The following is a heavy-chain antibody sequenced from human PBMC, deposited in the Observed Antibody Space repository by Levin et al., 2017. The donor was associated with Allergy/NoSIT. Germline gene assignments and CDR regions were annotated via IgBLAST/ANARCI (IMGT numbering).Heavy chain of an antibody. V-gene: IGHV3-64D*06. D-gene: IGHD3-22*01. J-gene: IGHJ3*02. CDR3: VKDFYYDSSGYYYDNAFDI. Sequence: GGSLRLSCSASGFTFSSYAMHWVRQAPGKGLEYVSAISSNGGSTYYADSVKGRFTISRDNSKNTLYLQMSSLRAEDTAVYYCVKDFYYDSSGYYYDNAFDIWGQGTMVTVSS. CDR2: ISSNGGST. CDR1: GFTFSSYA.